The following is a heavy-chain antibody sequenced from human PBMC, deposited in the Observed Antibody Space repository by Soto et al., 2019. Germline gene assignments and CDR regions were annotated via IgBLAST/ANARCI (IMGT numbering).Heavy chain of an antibody. V-gene: IGHV3-74*01. CDR2: INSDGSST. D-gene: IGHD1-26*01. CDR1: GFTFSSYW. CDR3: VIGEIKTHYGMDV. J-gene: IGHJ6*02. Sequence: GGSLRLSCAASGFTFSSYWMHWVRQAPGKGLVWVSRINSDGSSTSYADSVKGRFTISRDNAKNTLYLKMNSLRAEDTAVYYCVIGEIKTHYGMDVWCQGKTVTVS.